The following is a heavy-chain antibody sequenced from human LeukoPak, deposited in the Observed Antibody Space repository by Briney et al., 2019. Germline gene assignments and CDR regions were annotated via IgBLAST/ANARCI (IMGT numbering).Heavy chain of an antibody. J-gene: IGHJ4*02. CDR1: GFTFSSYA. CDR2: ISGSGGST. Sequence: GSLXLSCAASGFTFSSYAMSWVRQAPGKGLEWVSAISGSGGSTYYADSVKGRFTISRDNSKNTLDMQMNSLRAEDTAVYYCAKDRDITIFGVVSLFDYWGQGTLVTVSS. D-gene: IGHD3-3*01. CDR3: AKDRDITIFGVVSLFDY. V-gene: IGHV3-23*01.